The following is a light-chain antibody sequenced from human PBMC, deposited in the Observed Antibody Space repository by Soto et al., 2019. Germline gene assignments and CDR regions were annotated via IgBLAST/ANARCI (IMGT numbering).Light chain of an antibody. CDR2: DVS. J-gene: IGLJ2*01. Sequence: QSALTQPASVSGSPGQSITISCTGTSSDVGAYDYVSWYQQHPGKAPQLMIYDVSHRPSGVSDRFSGSKSGTSASLAISGLQSEDEADYYCTAWDDNLSLVVFGGGTKLTVL. CDR3: TAWDDNLSLVV. V-gene: IGLV2-14*03. CDR1: SSDVGAYDY.